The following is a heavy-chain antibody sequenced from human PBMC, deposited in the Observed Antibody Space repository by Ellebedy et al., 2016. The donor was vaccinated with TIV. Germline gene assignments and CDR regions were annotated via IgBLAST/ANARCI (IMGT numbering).Heavy chain of an antibody. D-gene: IGHD3-22*01. CDR2: INPNSGGT. Sequence: ASVKVSCKASGYTFTGYYMHWVRQVPGQGLEWMGWINPNSGGTKYAQNFQGWVTMTRDTSTSTVYMELSSLRSEDTAVYYCARGFITMIVGGAFDIWGQGTMVTVSS. J-gene: IGHJ3*02. V-gene: IGHV1-2*04. CDR3: ARGFITMIVGGAFDI. CDR1: GYTFTGYY.